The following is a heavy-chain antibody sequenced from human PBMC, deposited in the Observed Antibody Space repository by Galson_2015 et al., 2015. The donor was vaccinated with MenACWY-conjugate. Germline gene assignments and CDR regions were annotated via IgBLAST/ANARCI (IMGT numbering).Heavy chain of an antibody. D-gene: IGHD3-16*01. J-gene: IGHJ5*02. CDR3: ARSGVGFGERWLDP. CDR2: ICSGTHT. Sequence: SLRLSCAASGFTVSTNCMSWVRQAPGKGLEWVSIICSGTHTFYADSVKGRFTISGDNSQNTVYLQMNSLRAEDTAMYYCARSGVGFGERWLDPWGQGTLVTVSS. V-gene: IGHV3-53*01. CDR1: GFTVSTNC.